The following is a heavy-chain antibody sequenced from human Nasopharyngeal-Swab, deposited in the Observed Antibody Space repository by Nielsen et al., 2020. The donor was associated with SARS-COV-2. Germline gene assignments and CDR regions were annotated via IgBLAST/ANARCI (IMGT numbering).Heavy chain of an antibody. D-gene: IGHD1-14*01. CDR2: ISGSGGST. CDR3: AKPGSGYYYYYYYMDV. V-gene: IGHV3-23*01. CDR1: GFTFISYA. J-gene: IGHJ6*03. Sequence: GESLKISCAASGFTFISYAMSWVRHAPGKGLEWVSAISGSGGSTYYADSVKGRFTISRDNSKNTLYLQMNSLRAEDTAVYYCAKPGSGYYYYYYYMDVWGKGTTVTVSS.